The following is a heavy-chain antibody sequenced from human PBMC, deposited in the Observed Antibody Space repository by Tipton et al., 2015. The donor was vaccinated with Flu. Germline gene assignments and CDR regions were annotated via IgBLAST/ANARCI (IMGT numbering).Heavy chain of an antibody. CDR1: GGSIISGGYY. V-gene: IGHV4-39*07. D-gene: IGHD5-12*01. CDR3: VSDRGWMTEDF. Sequence: TLSLTCTVSGGSIISGGYYWAWIRQHPRKGLEWIGCMFHSGSTYYNPSLKSRVTISLDTSKNQFSLKLSSVTAADTAVYYCVSDRGWMTEDFWGPGTLVTVSS. CDR2: MFHSGST. J-gene: IGHJ4*02.